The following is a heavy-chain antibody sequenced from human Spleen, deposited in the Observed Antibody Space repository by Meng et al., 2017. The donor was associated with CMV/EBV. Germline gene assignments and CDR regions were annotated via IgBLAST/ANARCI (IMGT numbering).Heavy chain of an antibody. Sequence: CKTSGGTFSRYIITWARQAPGQGLEWMGGIVPPFGTPSYAQKFQSRVTMTTDESTGTVNMELRSLRSDDTAVYYCHLIDELVRYFDYWGQGTLVTVSS. CDR1: GGTFSRYI. D-gene: IGHD1-1*01. CDR3: HLIDELVRYFDY. J-gene: IGHJ4*02. CDR2: IVPPFGTP. V-gene: IGHV1-69*05.